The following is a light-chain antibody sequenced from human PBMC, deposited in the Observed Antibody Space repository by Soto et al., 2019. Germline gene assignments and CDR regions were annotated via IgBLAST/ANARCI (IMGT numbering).Light chain of an antibody. CDR3: QQYDNLPIT. CDR2: DAS. Sequence: DIQMTQSPSSLSASVGDRFTITCRASQSISSYLNWYQQKPGKAPKLLIYDASNLETGVPSRFSGSGSGTDFTFTISSLQPEDIATYYCQQYDNLPITFGQGTRLAIK. J-gene: IGKJ5*01. V-gene: IGKV1-33*01. CDR1: QSISSY.